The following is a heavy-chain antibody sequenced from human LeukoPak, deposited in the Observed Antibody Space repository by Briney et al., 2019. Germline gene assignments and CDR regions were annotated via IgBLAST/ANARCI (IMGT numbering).Heavy chain of an antibody. CDR1: GYSFTSYW. CDR3: ARRDSSGWYGPTYGMDV. V-gene: IGHV5-51*01. Sequence: GESLKISCKGSGYSFTSYWIGWVRQMPGKGLEWMGIIYPGDSDTRYSPSFQGQVTISADKSISTAYLQWSSLKASDTAMYYCARRDSSGWYGPTYGMDVGGQGTTVTVSS. D-gene: IGHD6-19*01. J-gene: IGHJ6*02. CDR2: IYPGDSDT.